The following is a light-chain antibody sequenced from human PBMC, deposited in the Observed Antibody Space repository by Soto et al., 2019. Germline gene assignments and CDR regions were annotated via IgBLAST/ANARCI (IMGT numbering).Light chain of an antibody. Sequence: EIVMTRSPDTLSLSPGERATLSCRASQSVSGKLAWYQHRPGQAPRLLIYDASIRATGIPARFSGSASGTVFPLNISSLQSEDFALYYSQQYNNWPPLTFGQGTKVDI. J-gene: IGKJ1*01. CDR3: QQYNNWPPLT. CDR2: DAS. V-gene: IGKV3-15*01. CDR1: QSVSGK.